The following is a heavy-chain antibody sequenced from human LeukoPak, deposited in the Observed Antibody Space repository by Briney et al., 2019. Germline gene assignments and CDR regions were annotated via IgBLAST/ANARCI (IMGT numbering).Heavy chain of an antibody. Sequence: ASVKVSCKASGYTFTGYYMHWVRQAPGQGLEWMGWLNPNSGGTNYAQKFQGRVTMTRDTSISTAYMELSRLRSDDTAVYYCARGGDCSGGSCYRNWFDPWVQGTLVTVSS. CDR1: GYTFTGYY. D-gene: IGHD2-15*01. CDR2: LNPNSGGT. CDR3: ARGGDCSGGSCYRNWFDP. V-gene: IGHV1-2*02. J-gene: IGHJ5*02.